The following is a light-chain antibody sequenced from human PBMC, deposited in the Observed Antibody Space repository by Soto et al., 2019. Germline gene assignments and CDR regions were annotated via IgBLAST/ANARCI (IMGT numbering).Light chain of an antibody. J-gene: IGKJ4*01. Sequence: DIQMNQSPASVPASVGDRVTITGRACQHISTYLAWYQQKPGEAPKLLISAASSLGSGVPSRFSGSGSGTDFTHHISSLQPEDFATYSGQQANSFPFPFGGGNKVEIK. CDR3: QQANSFPFP. CDR2: AAS. V-gene: IGKV1-12*01. CDR1: QHISTY.